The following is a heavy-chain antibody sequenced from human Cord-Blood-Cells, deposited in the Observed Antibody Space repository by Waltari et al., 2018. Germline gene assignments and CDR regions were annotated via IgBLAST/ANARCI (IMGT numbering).Heavy chain of an antibody. CDR2: INAGNGNT. D-gene: IGHD3-10*01. CDR3: ARDRLAMVRGVNWFDP. Sequence: QVQLVQHGAEVKKPGASVKVSCKASGYTFTSYAMHWVCQATGQRLEWMGWINAGNGNTKYSQKFQGRVTITRDTSASTAYMELSSLRSEDTAVYYCARDRLAMVRGVNWFDPWGQGTLVTVSS. CDR1: GYTFTSYA. J-gene: IGHJ5*02. V-gene: IGHV1-3*01.